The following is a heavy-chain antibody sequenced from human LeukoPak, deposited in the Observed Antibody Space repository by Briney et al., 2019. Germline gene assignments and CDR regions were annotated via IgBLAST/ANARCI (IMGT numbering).Heavy chain of an antibody. CDR3: ATYCSSTSCYASFDY. Sequence: ASVKVSCKXSGYTLTELSMHWVRQAPGKGLEWMGGFDPEDGETIYAQKFQGRVTMTEDTSTDTAYMELSSLRSEDTAVYYCATYCSSTSCYASFDYWGQGTLVTVSS. CDR2: FDPEDGET. V-gene: IGHV1-24*01. CDR1: GYTLTELS. D-gene: IGHD2-2*01. J-gene: IGHJ4*02.